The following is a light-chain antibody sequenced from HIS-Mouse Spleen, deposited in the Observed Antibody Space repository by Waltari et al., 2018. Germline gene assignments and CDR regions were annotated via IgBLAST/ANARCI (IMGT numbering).Light chain of an antibody. Sequence: QSALTQPASVSGSPGQSITIPCPGTSSDVGSYNLFPWYQQPPGKAPKLMIYEGSKRPSGVSNRFSGSKSGNTASLTISGLQAEDEADYYCCSYAGSSPYVVFGGGTKLTVL. J-gene: IGLJ2*01. CDR2: EGS. CDR3: CSYAGSSPYVV. V-gene: IGLV2-23*01. CDR1: SSDVGSYNL.